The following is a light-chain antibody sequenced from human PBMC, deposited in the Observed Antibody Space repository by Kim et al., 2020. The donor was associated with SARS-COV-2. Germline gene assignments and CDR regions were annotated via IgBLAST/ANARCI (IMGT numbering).Light chain of an antibody. V-gene: IGLV1-47*01. CDR2: RNN. CDR1: SSTIGSNY. J-gene: IGLJ2*01. CDR3: AAWDDSLSGPV. Sequence: GRRVTISCSGSSSTIGSNYVYWYQQPPGTAPKPLIYRNNQRPSGVPDRFSGSKSGTSASLAISGLRSEDEADYYCAAWDDSLSGPVFGGGTQLTVL.